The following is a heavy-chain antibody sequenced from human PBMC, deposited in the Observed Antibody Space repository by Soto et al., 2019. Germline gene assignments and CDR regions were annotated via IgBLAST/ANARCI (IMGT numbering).Heavy chain of an antibody. CDR2: ISGSDGST. CDR3: AKGPAMYSDFDC. CDR1: GFTFRSYA. J-gene: IGHJ4*02. D-gene: IGHD2-8*01. V-gene: IGHV3-23*01. Sequence: EVQMLESGGGLVQPGGSLRLSCAASGFTFRSYAMSWVRQAPGKGLEWVSAISGSDGSTFYADSVKGRFTISRDDSKNTLYFQMNSLRAEDTAVYHCAKGPAMYSDFDCWGQGTLVTVSS.